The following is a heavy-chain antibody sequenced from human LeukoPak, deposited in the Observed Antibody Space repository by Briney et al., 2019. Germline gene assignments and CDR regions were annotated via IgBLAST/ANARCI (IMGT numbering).Heavy chain of an antibody. Sequence: ASVKVSCKASGYTFTSYGISWVRQAPGQGLEWVGWIGAYNGNTNYTQKLQGRVTMTTDTSTSTAYMELRSLRSDDTAVYYCARLVVNYGDYFDYWGQGTLVTVSS. CDR3: ARLVVNYGDYFDY. V-gene: IGHV1-18*01. CDR2: IGAYNGNT. CDR1: GYTFTSYG. D-gene: IGHD4-17*01. J-gene: IGHJ4*02.